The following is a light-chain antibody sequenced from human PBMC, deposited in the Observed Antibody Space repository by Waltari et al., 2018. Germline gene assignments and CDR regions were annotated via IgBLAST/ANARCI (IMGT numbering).Light chain of an antibody. J-gene: IGLJ3*02. CDR2: YDN. CDR3: HLWDSSTVNWV. CDR1: DIGSKS. V-gene: IGLV3-21*04. Sequence: SYVSTQPPSVSVAPGKTASITCGGDDIGSKSVHWFQQKPGQAPVLVIYYDNDRPSGIPERFSGSNSGNTATLTISRVEAGDEADYYCHLWDSSTVNWVFGGGTKLTVL.